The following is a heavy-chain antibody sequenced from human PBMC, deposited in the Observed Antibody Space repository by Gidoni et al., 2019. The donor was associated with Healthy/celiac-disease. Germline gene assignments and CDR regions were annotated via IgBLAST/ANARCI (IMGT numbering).Heavy chain of an antibody. Sequence: QVQLVESGGGVVQPGRSMRLSCAASGFTFSRYGMHWVRQAPGKGLEWVAVISYDGSNKYYADSVKGRFTISRDNSKNTLYLQMNSLRAEDTAVYYCAKDYGGNFQYYFDYWGQGTLVTVSS. V-gene: IGHV3-30*18. CDR3: AKDYGGNFQYYFDY. D-gene: IGHD4-17*01. CDR1: GFTFSRYG. CDR2: ISYDGSNK. J-gene: IGHJ4*02.